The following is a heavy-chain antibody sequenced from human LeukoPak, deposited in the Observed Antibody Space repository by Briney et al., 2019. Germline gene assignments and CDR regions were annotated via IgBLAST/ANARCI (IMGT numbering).Heavy chain of an antibody. V-gene: IGHV3-33*01. CDR2: IWYDGSDK. D-gene: IGHD2-21*01. CDR1: GYTFSSHG. CDR3: ARLWGSVSGYFDY. J-gene: IGHJ4*02. Sequence: AGGSLGLSCAVSGYTFSSHGMHWVRQAPGKGLEWVAAIWYDGSDKYYADSVKGRFTISRDNSKNMLYLQMDSLRAEDTALYYCARLWGSVSGYFDYWGQGTLVTVSS.